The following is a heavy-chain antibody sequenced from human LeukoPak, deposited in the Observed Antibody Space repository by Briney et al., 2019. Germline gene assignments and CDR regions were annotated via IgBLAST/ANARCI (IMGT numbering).Heavy chain of an antibody. CDR2: ISYDGSSA. Sequence: GSLRLSCAASGFTFSSFAMFWVRQAPGKGLYWVTIISYDGSSAYFADSVKGRFTISRDNSKNTLYLQMNRLRPEDTAVYYCARGFGGDFWTGSRHKPIDYWGQGTLVTVSS. J-gene: IGHJ4*02. CDR3: ARGFGGDFWTGSRHKPIDY. V-gene: IGHV3-30-3*01. D-gene: IGHD3/OR15-3a*01. CDR1: GFTFSSFA.